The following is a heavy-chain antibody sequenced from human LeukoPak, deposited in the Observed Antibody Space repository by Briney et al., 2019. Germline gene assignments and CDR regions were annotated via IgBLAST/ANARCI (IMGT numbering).Heavy chain of an antibody. CDR2: ISSSSSTI. Sequence: PGGSLRLSCAASGFTFSSYSMNWVRQAPGKGLEWVSSISSSSSTIYYADSVKGRFTISRDNAKNSLYLQMNSLRAEDTAVYYCTTESGGFDYWGQGTLVTVSS. CDR1: GFTFSSYS. V-gene: IGHV3-48*01. CDR3: TTESGGFDY. J-gene: IGHJ4*02. D-gene: IGHD2-8*02.